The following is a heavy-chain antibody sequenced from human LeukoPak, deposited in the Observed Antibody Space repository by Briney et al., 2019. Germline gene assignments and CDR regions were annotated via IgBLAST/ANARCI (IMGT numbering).Heavy chain of an antibody. J-gene: IGHJ6*02. CDR1: GFTFSNYW. CDR3: ARGYSSSWYQMNDYYYGMDV. CDR2: INSDGQRT. D-gene: IGHD6-13*01. V-gene: IGHV3-74*01. Sequence: PGGSLRLSCAASGFTFSNYWMHWVRQPPGKGLVWVSRINSDGQRTHYADSVKGRFTISRDNAKNTLYLQMNSLRADDTAVYYCARGYSSSWYQMNDYYYGMDVWGQGTTVTVSS.